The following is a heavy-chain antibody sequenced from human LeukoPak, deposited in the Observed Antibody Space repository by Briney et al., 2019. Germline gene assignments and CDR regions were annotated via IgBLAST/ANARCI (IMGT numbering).Heavy chain of an antibody. CDR3: AKVESIIRSSRRSMDV. Sequence: TGGSLRLSCAASGFTFSSFAMTWVRQAPGKGLEWVSGISGSGGNTYYADSVRGRFTISRDSSKNTLYLQMNSLRAEDTAKYYCAKVESIIRSSRRSMDVWGQGTTVTVSS. V-gene: IGHV3-23*01. CDR2: ISGSGGNT. CDR1: GFTFSSFA. J-gene: IGHJ6*02. D-gene: IGHD3-10*01.